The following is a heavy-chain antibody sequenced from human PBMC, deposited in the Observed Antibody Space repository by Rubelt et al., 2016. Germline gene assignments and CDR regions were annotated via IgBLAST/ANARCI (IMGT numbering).Heavy chain of an antibody. V-gene: IGHV3-7*02. CDR3: VRGPIGINMWFDP. CDR1: GFTFSNHW. Sequence: EGQLVESGGDLVQPGGSLRLSCAASGFTFSNHWMSWLRQAPGKGLEWVASIKEDESDKRYVDSAKGRFTISRDNAKNSLYLQMNNCGAEDTAVYFCVRGPIGINMWFDPWGQGTLVTVSS. D-gene: IGHD1-14*01. CDR2: IKEDESDK. J-gene: IGHJ5*02.